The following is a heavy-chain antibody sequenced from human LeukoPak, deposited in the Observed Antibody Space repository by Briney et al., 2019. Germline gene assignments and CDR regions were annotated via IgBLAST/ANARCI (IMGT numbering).Heavy chain of an antibody. D-gene: IGHD4-17*01. Sequence: GESLKISCKGSGYSFTSYWIGWVRQMPGKGLEWMGIIYPGDSDTRYSPSFQGQVTISADKSISTAYLQWSSLKASDTAMYYCASGPPDSVTTTKNPFDYWGQGTLVTVSS. V-gene: IGHV5-51*01. CDR1: GYSFTSYW. J-gene: IGHJ4*02. CDR3: ASGPPDSVTTTKNPFDY. CDR2: IYPGDSDT.